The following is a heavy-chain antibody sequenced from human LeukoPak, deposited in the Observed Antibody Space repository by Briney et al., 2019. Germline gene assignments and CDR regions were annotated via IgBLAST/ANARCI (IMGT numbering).Heavy chain of an antibody. V-gene: IGHV4-59*08. CDR2: IYYRGST. D-gene: IGHD3-3*01. Sequence: SETLSLTCTVSGGSISSYYWSWVRQPPGNGLEWIGYIYYRGSTNYNPALKSRVTISVDTSKNQFSLKLSSVTAADTAVYYCARHRVLDFWSGYPTYFDYWGQGTLVTVSS. J-gene: IGHJ4*02. CDR3: ARHRVLDFWSGYPTYFDY. CDR1: GGSISSYY.